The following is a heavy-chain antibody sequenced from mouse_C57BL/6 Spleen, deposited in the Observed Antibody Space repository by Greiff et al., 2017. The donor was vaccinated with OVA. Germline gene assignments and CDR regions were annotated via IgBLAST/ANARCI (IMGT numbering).Heavy chain of an antibody. CDR3: ARECETGTGFDY. Sequence: EVQLVESEGGLVQPGSSMKLSCTASGFTFSDYYMAWVRQVPEKGLEWVANINYDGSSTYYLDSLKSRFIISRDNAKNILYLQMSSLKSEDTATYYCARECETGTGFDYWGQGTTLTVSS. CDR2: INYDGSST. D-gene: IGHD4-1*01. V-gene: IGHV5-16*01. CDR1: GFTFSDYY. J-gene: IGHJ2*01.